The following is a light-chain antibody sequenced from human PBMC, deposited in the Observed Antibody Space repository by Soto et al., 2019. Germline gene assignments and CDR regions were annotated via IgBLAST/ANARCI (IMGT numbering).Light chain of an antibody. V-gene: IGLV2-23*01. CDR3: CSYTGRPIFVL. CDR1: SSDVESYNL. J-gene: IGLJ2*01. Sequence: QSALTQPASVSGSPGQSITISRTGTSSDVESYNLVSWYQQHPGKAPRLMIYEASKRPSGVSNRFSGSESDNTASLTISGLQAEDEADYYCCSYTGRPIFVLFGGGTQLTVL. CDR2: EAS.